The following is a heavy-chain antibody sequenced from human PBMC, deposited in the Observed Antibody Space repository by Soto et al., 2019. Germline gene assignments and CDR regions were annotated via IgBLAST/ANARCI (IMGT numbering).Heavy chain of an antibody. J-gene: IGHJ4*02. D-gene: IGHD3-3*01. CDR2: VSDGGGNV. CDR1: GFTFSSFA. CDR3: AKDFERSAFDH. V-gene: IGHV3-23*01. Sequence: PGGSLRLSCAASGFTFSSFAMHWVRQSPGRGLEWVSMVSDGGGNVYYADSVKGRFTISRDNYKDIVYLQISSLTSDDTAVYYCAKDFERSAFDHWGQGTPGTVSS.